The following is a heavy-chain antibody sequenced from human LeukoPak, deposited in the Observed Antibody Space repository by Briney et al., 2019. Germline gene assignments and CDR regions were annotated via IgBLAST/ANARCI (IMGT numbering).Heavy chain of an antibody. Sequence: SGGSLRLSCAASGFTFSDYYMSWICQAPGKGLEWLSYINIGGTNTHYADSVKGRFTISRDNAKKSLYLEMNNLRAEDTAVYYCATDGAGFDTWGQGVLVTVSS. CDR2: INIGGTNT. CDR3: ATDGAGFDT. J-gene: IGHJ5*02. V-gene: IGHV3-11*01. CDR1: GFTFSDYY.